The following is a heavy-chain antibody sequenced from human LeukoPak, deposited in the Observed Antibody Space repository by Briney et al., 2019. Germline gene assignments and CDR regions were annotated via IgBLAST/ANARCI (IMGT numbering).Heavy chain of an antibody. CDR3: ARGAMIVVVTAGYFDY. CDR2: INHSGST. CDR1: GGSFSGYY. Sequence: SETLSFTCAVYGGSFSGYYWSWIRQPPGKGLEWIGEINHSGSTNYNPSLKSRVTISVDTSKNQFSLKLSSVTAADTAVYYCARGAMIVVVTAGYFDYWGQGTLVTVSS. V-gene: IGHV4-34*01. J-gene: IGHJ4*02. D-gene: IGHD3-22*01.